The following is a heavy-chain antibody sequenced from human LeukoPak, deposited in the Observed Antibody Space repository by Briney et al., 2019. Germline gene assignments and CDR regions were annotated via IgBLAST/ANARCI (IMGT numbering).Heavy chain of an antibody. V-gene: IGHV4-30-2*01. J-gene: IGHJ4*02. CDR3: ATYSGSYYDYFDY. D-gene: IGHD1-26*01. CDR2: IYHSGST. Sequence: PSETLSLTCTVSGGSISSGGYYWSWIRQPPGKGLEWIGYIYHSGSTYYNPSLKSRVTISVDRSKNQFSLKLSSVTAADTAVYYCATYSGSYYDYFDYWGQGTLVTVSS. CDR1: GGSISSGGYY.